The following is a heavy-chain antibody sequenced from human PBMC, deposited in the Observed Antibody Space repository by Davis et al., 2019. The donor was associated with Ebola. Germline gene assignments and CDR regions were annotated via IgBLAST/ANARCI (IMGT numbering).Heavy chain of an antibody. Sequence: SVKVSCKASGGTFSSYAISWVLQAPGQGLEWMGGIIPIFGTANYAQKFQGRVTITADESTSTAYMELSSLRSEDTAVYYCAREEPAAIYYYYGMDVWGQGTTVTVSS. CDR2: IIPIFGTA. D-gene: IGHD2-2*01. V-gene: IGHV1-69*13. CDR1: GGTFSSYA. CDR3: AREEPAAIYYYYGMDV. J-gene: IGHJ6*02.